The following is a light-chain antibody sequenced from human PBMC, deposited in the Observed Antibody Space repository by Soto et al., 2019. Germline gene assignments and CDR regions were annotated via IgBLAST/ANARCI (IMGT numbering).Light chain of an antibody. CDR3: QQYDSSSPT. J-gene: IGKJ2*01. CDR1: QNISVW. CDR2: DAS. Sequence: DIQMTQSPSTLSASVGDGVTITCRASQNISVWLAWYQQRPGKAPKFLIYDASILETGVPSRFSGSASGTEFTLTIRSLQPDDFATYYCQQYDSSSPTFGQGTKLEIK. V-gene: IGKV1-5*01.